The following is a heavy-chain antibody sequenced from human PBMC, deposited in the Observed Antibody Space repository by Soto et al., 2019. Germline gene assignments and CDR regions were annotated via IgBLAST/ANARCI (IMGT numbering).Heavy chain of an antibody. J-gene: IGHJ6*02. CDR1: GFTFSGSA. CDR2: IRSKANSYAT. D-gene: IGHD3-10*01. V-gene: IGHV3-73*01. CDR3: TRHGFPMVREDYYYYGMDV. Sequence: GGSLRLSCAASGFTFSGSAMHWVRQASGKGLEWVGRIRSKANSYATAYAASVKGRFTISRDDSKNTAYLQMNSLKTEDTGVYYCTRHGFPMVREDYYYYGMDVWGQGTTVTVSS.